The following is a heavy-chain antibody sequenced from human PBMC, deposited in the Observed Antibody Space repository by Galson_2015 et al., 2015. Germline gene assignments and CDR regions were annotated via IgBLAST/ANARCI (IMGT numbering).Heavy chain of an antibody. D-gene: IGHD6-13*01. CDR3: ARDAVWYSSSLGNFDY. J-gene: IGHJ4*02. CDR2: ISSSSSTI. CDR1: GFTFSSYR. V-gene: IGHV3-48*02. Sequence: SLRLSCAASGFTFSSYRMNWVRQAPGKGLEWVSYISSSSSTIYYADSVKGRFTISRDNAKNSLYLQMNSLRDEDTAVYYCARDAVWYSSSLGNFDYWGQGTLVTVSS.